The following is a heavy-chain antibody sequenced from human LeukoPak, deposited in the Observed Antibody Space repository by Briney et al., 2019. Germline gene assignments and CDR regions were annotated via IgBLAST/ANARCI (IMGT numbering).Heavy chain of an antibody. CDR1: GFTFSDFY. V-gene: IGHV3-11*01. J-gene: IGHJ4*02. CDR2: ISNSGSTI. D-gene: IGHD3-22*01. CDR3: ARSADRSGYFREITLYYFDY. Sequence: GGSLRLSCAASGFTFSDFYMTWIRQAPGKGLEWVSYISNSGSTIYYADSVRGRFTISRDNAKNSLYLQMNSLRAEDTAVYYCARSADRSGYFREITLYYFDYWGQGTLVTVSS.